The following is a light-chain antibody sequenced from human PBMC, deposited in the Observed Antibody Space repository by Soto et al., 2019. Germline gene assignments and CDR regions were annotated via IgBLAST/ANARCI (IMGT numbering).Light chain of an antibody. Sequence: VLTQYPATLSVSPGESATLSCRASQSVRSKLAWYQQKPRQAPRLLIYDAYTRATGIPARFSGSGSGTEFTPTISSLQSEDFAVYYCQQXNNWPPITFGQGTRLEI. V-gene: IGKV3-15*01. J-gene: IGKJ5*01. CDR1: QSVRSK. CDR2: DAY. CDR3: QQXNNWPPIT.